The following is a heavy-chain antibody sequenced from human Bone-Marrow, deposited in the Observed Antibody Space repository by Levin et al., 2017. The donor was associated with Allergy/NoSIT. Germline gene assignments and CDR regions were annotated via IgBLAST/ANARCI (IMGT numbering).Heavy chain of an antibody. CDR3: ARGLADFWQAF. J-gene: IGHJ1*01. V-gene: IGHV1-69*06. Sequence: ASVKVSCKVSGGVFNNYGITWVRQAPGQGLQWVGGIIPAYDTPHYAQNFQGRVRITADKSTTTSYLELRSLNSGDTAVYFCARGLADFWQAFWGQGTLVIVSS. D-gene: IGHD3-3*01. CDR2: IIPAYDTP. CDR1: GGVFNNYG.